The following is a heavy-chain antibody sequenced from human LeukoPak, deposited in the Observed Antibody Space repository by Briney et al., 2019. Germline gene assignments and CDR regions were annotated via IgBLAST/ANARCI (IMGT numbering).Heavy chain of an antibody. Sequence: ASVKVSCKASGYTFTNNYMHWVRQAPGQGLEWMGIINPSGDNTWYAQKFQGRVTLTRDMATSTDYMEVGSLRSEDTAVYYCARDNSLGDSAWWFDPWGQGTLVTVSS. D-gene: IGHD5-12*01. CDR3: ARDNSLGDSAWWFDP. CDR1: GYTFTNNY. CDR2: INPSGDNT. J-gene: IGHJ5*02. V-gene: IGHV1-46*01.